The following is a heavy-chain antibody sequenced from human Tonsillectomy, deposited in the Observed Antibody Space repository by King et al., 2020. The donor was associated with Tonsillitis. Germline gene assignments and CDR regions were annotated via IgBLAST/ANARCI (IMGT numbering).Heavy chain of an antibody. D-gene: IGHD5-24*01. V-gene: IGHV3-33*01. CDR3: ARDRGEMATLDY. J-gene: IGHJ4*02. CDR2: IWYVGSNK. CDR1: GCTFSSYG. Sequence: VQLVESGGGVVQPGRSLRLSCAASGCTFSSYGMHWVRQAPGKGLEWVAVIWYVGSNKYYADPVKGRFTISRDNSKNTLYLQMNSPRAEDTAVYYCARDRGEMATLDYWGQGTLVTVSS.